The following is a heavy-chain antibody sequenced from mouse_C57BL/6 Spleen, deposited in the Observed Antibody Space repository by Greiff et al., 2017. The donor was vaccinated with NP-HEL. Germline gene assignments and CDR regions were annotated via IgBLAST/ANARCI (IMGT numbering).Heavy chain of an antibody. CDR2: INPNNGGT. J-gene: IGHJ4*01. CDR3: ARILFYNGSSHYAMDY. CDR1: GYTFTDYN. Sequence: EVQLQQSGPELVKPGASVKIPCKASGYTFTDYNMDWVKQSHGKSLEWIGDINPNNGGTIYNQKFKGKATLTVDKSSSTAYMELRSLTSEDTAVYYCARILFYNGSSHYAMDYWGQGTSVTVSS. D-gene: IGHD1-1*01. V-gene: IGHV1-18*01.